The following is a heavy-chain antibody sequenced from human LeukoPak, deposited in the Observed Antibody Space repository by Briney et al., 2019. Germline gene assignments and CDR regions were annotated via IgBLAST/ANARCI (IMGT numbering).Heavy chain of an antibody. J-gene: IGHJ3*02. CDR1: GGTFSSYA. Sequence: GASVTVSCKASGGTFSSYAISWVRQAPGQGLEWMGGIIPIFGTANYAQKFQGRVTITADESTSTAYMELSSLRSEDTAVYYCARAKPSFYSSSWYSNDAFDIWGQGTMVTVSS. CDR2: IIPIFGTA. V-gene: IGHV1-69*13. CDR3: ARAKPSFYSSSWYSNDAFDI. D-gene: IGHD6-13*01.